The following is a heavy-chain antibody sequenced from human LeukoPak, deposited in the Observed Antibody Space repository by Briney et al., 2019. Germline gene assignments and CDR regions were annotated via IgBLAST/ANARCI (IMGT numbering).Heavy chain of an antibody. D-gene: IGHD6-13*01. V-gene: IGHV3-64D*06. J-gene: IGHJ4*02. Sequence: GGSLRLSCSASEFTFGTYAMLWVRQAPGKGLEYVSAISSNGRDAYYAASVRGRFSIATVNSNNTLYLQMSCLRADDTAMYYCARLAAAGHSDFWGQGALVAVSS. CDR1: EFTFGTYA. CDR3: ARLAAAGHSDF. CDR2: ISSNGRDA.